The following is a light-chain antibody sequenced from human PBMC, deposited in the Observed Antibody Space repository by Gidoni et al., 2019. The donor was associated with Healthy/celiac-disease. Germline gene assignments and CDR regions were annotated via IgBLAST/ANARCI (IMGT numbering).Light chain of an antibody. CDR2: WAS. J-gene: IGKJ1*01. CDR1: PSVLYSSNNKNY. V-gene: IGKV4-1*01. Sequence: DIVITKSPDSLAVSLGERATINCKSSPSVLYSSNNKNYLAWYQQKPGQPPKLHIYWASTRESGVPDRFSGSGSGTDFTLTISSLQAEDVAVYYCQQYYSTPWTFGQGTKVEIK. CDR3: QQYYSTPWT.